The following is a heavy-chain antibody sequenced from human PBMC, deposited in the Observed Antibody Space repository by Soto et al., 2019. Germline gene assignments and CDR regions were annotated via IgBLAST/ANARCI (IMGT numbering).Heavy chain of an antibody. CDR2: ISGSGGIT. CDR1: GFTFSSYA. D-gene: IGHD6-19*01. J-gene: IGHJ5*02. V-gene: IGHV3-23*01. CDR3: AKASAVAGTPHWFDP. Sequence: EVQLLESGGGVVQPGGSLRLPCAASGFTFSSYAMSWARQAPGKGLEWVSAISGSGGITYYADSVKGRFTISTDNPKTTLSLQMSSLRAEATAVYYCAKASAVAGTPHWFDPWGKGTLVTVSS.